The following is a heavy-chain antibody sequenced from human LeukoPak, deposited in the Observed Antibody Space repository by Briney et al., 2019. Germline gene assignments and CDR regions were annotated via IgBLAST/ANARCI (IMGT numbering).Heavy chain of an antibody. CDR1: GFNFSSYS. CDR2: ISYGGIDK. D-gene: IGHD3-3*01. CDR3: ARESWSDSVAFDI. J-gene: IGHJ3*02. Sequence: GGSLRLSCAASGFNFSSYSMHWVRQAPGEGLEWVGLISYGGIDKSYADSVKGRFTISRDSSKRTLYLQMNSLRAEDTAMYYCARESWSDSVAFDIWGLGTMVVVSS. V-gene: IGHV3-30*04.